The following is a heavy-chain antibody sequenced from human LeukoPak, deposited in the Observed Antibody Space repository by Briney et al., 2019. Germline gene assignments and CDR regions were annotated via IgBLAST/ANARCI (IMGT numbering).Heavy chain of an antibody. CDR1: GYTFTGYY. D-gene: IGHD2-2*01. J-gene: IGHJ6*02. CDR2: INPNSGGT. V-gene: IGHV1-2*02. CDR3: ARELVVPAAIHYYYGMDV. Sequence: ASVKVSCKASGYTFTGYYMHWVRQAPGQGLEWMGWINPNSGGTNYAQKFQGRVTMTRDTSISTAYMELSRPRSDDTAVYYCARELVVPAAIHYYYGMDVWGQGTTVTVSS.